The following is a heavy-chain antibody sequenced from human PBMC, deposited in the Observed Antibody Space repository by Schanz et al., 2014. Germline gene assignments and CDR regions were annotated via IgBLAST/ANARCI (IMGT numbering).Heavy chain of an antibody. CDR2: VSPYSGDT. Sequence: QVQLVQSGAEVKKPGASVTVSCKASGYDFHIYAYSWVRQAPGQGLEWMGRVSPYSGDTNYAQKVQGRVTFTADKSTSTAYMELSSLKSEDTSVYCCARGPLGTSAWGQGTLVTVSS. D-gene: IGHD5-12*01. V-gene: IGHV1-18*01. J-gene: IGHJ5*02. CDR1: GYDFHIYA. CDR3: ARGPLGTSA.